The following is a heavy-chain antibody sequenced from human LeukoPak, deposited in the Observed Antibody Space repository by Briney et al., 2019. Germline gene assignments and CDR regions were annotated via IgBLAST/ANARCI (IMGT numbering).Heavy chain of an antibody. V-gene: IGHV6-1*01. J-gene: IGHJ4*02. D-gene: IGHD5-18*01. CDR2: TYYRSKWYN. CDR3: ARDQYSGSGYSYGYPFDY. CDR1: GDSVSSNSAA. Sequence: SPTLSLTFAISGDSVSSNSAAWNWIRQSPSRGLEWLGRTYYRSKWYNDYAVSVKSRITINPDTSKNQFSLQLNSVTPEDTAVYYCARDQYSGSGYSYGYPFDYWGQGTLVTVSS.